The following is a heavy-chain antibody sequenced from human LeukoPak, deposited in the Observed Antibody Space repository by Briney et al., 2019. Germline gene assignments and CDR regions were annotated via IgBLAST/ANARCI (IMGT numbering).Heavy chain of an antibody. CDR2: INWNSGTK. Sequence: GRSLRLSCVGSGFAFHNYAMHWVRRPPGKGLEWVSAINWNSGTKAYADSVKGRFTISRDRARNSLYLQMDSLRPEDTALYYCAKDTGGNGAYFYAMDVWGQGTSVTVSS. CDR1: GFAFHNYA. J-gene: IGHJ6*02. D-gene: IGHD4-23*01. CDR3: AKDTGGNGAYFYAMDV. V-gene: IGHV3-9*01.